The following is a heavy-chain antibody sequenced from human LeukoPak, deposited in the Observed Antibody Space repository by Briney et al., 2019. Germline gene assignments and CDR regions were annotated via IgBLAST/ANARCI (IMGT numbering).Heavy chain of an antibody. CDR3: ARGRRWFGELLSHFDY. V-gene: IGHV3-30*04. CDR1: GFTFSSYA. D-gene: IGHD3-10*01. CDR2: ISYDGSNK. J-gene: IGHJ4*02. Sequence: PGGSLRLSCAASGFTFSSYAMHWVRQAPGKGLEWVAVISYDGSNKYYADSVKGRFTISRDNSKNTLYLQMNGLRAEDTAVYYCARGRRWFGELLSHFDYWGQGTLVTVSS.